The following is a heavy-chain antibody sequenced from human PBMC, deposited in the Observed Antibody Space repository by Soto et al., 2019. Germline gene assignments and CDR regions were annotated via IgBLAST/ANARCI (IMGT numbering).Heavy chain of an antibody. Sequence: GASVKVSCKASGGTFSSCAISWVRQAPGQGLEWMGGIIPIFGTANYAQKFQGRVTITADESTSTAYMELSSLRSEDTAVYYCAAREWELKDYYYGMDVWGQGTTVTVSS. V-gene: IGHV1-69*13. J-gene: IGHJ6*02. CDR1: GGTFSSCA. CDR3: AAREWELKDYYYGMDV. CDR2: IIPIFGTA. D-gene: IGHD1-26*01.